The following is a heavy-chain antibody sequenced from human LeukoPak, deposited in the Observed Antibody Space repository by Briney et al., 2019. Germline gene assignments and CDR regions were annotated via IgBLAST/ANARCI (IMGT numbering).Heavy chain of an antibody. J-gene: IGHJ4*02. Sequence: ASVKVSCKASGYTFTTYGISWVRQAPGQGLEWMGWISAYNGNTNYAQKLQGRVTMTTDTSTSTAYMELRSLRSDDTAVYYCARRAYSGSYFPIDYWGQGTLVTVSS. CDR1: GYTFTTYG. V-gene: IGHV1-18*01. D-gene: IGHD1-26*01. CDR2: ISAYNGNT. CDR3: ARRAYSGSYFPIDY.